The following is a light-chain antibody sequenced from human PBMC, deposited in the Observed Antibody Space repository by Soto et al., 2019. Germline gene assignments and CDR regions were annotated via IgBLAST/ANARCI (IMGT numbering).Light chain of an antibody. CDR1: QSISSSY. Sequence: EIVLTQSPGTLSLSPGERATLSCRASQSISSSYLAWYQQKPGQAPRLLIYAASSRATGIPDRFSGSGSGTDFTLTISRLEPEDFAVYYCQQYNSYSRTFGQGTKVEIK. V-gene: IGKV3-20*01. J-gene: IGKJ1*01. CDR3: QQYNSYSRT. CDR2: AAS.